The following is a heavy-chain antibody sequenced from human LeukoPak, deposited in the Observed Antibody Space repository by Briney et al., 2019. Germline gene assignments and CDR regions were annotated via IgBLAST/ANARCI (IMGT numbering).Heavy chain of an antibody. CDR2: IYYSGST. Sequence: SETLSLTCTVSGGSISSYYWSWVRQPPGKGLEWIGYIYYSGSTNYNPSLKSRVTISVDTSKNQLSLKLSSVTAADTAVYYCARLRGYSYGSVRFDPWGQGTLVTVSS. CDR1: GGSISSYY. V-gene: IGHV4-59*01. D-gene: IGHD5-18*01. CDR3: ARLRGYSYGSVRFDP. J-gene: IGHJ5*02.